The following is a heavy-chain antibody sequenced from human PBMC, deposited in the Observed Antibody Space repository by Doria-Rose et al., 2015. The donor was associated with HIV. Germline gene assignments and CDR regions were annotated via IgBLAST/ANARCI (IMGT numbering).Heavy chain of an antibody. V-gene: IGHV2-26*01. D-gene: IGHD6-13*01. Sequence: SGPVLVKPAETLTLTCTVSGVSLSSPGMGVSWIRQIPGKALKWLANVYSDDDRSYTPSLKSSFTISRVTSKSQVVLTMTDIDRVDTATYYCARIKSSRWYHKYYFDSWGQGTLVIVSA. CDR1: GVSLSSPGMG. CDR3: ARIKSSRWYHKYYFDS. CDR2: VYSDDDR. J-gene: IGHJ4*02.